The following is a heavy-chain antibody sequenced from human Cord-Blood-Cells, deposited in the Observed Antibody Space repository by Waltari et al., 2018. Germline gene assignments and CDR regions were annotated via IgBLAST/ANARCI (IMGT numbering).Heavy chain of an antibody. Sequence: VQLVQSGAEVQKPAESRKTSCTGSGYSCTTYWSGWVRERPGKGLEWRGIICPGDSDTRYSPSFQGQVTISADKSISTAYLQWSSLKASDTAMYYCARSSVVPAAYYFDYWGQGTLVTVSS. V-gene: IGHV5-51*01. CDR3: ARSSVVPAAYYFDY. J-gene: IGHJ4*02. CDR1: GYSCTTYW. CDR2: ICPGDSDT. D-gene: IGHD2-2*01.